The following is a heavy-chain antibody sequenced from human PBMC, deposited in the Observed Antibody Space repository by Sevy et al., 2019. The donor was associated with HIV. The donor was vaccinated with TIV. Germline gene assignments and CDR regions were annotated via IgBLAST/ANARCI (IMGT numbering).Heavy chain of an antibody. CDR2: ISGSGRYT. Sequence: EGSLRLSCAASEFTFSSYAMSWVRQAPGKALEWVSSISGSGRYTYYADSVEGRFTISRDNSKNTLYVQMNSLRAEDTAVYYCAKGFCSGGTCLRDYYYYGMDVWGQGTTVTVSS. D-gene: IGHD2-15*01. CDR1: EFTFSSYA. V-gene: IGHV3-23*01. CDR3: AKGFCSGGTCLRDYYYYGMDV. J-gene: IGHJ6*02.